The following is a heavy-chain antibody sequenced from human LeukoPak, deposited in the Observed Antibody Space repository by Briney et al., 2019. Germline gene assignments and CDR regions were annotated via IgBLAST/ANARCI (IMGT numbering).Heavy chain of an antibody. CDR1: GGPISSYH. Sequence: SETLSLTCTVSGGPISSYHWSWIRQPPGKGLEWIGYIYYSGSTNYNPSLKSRVIMSEDTSKNHFSLKLTSVTAADTAFYYCATYRDDWFAPWGQGILVTVSS. V-gene: IGHV4-59*08. CDR2: IYYSGST. D-gene: IGHD5-24*01. CDR3: ATYRDDWFAP. J-gene: IGHJ5*02.